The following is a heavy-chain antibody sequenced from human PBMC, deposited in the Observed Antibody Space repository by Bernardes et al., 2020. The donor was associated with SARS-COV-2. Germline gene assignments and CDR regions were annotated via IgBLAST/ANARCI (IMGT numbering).Heavy chain of an antibody. J-gene: IGHJ4*02. D-gene: IGHD3-16*01. Sequence: SETLSLNCTVSGGSISGSYLSWIRQAPEKRLEWIGYIDNRGNTKFNPSLKSRVTISVDTSKNQFSLKVTSVTAADTAMYYCARHGAGEDLSYFDYWGRGTLVTGSS. CDR1: GGSISGSY. V-gene: IGHV4-59*01. CDR3: ARHGAGEDLSYFDY. CDR2: IDNRGNT.